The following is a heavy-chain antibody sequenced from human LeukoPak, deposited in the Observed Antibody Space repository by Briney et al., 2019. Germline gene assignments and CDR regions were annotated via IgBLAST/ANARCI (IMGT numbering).Heavy chain of an antibody. V-gene: IGHV1-18*01. D-gene: IGHD3-3*01. J-gene: IGHJ4*02. CDR2: ISAYNGNT. CDR3: ARDGRKYDFWSGYYFDY. CDR1: GGTFSSYA. Sequence: GASVKVSCKASGGTFSSYAISWVRQAPGQGLEWMGWISAYNGNTNYAQKLQGRVTMTTDTSTSTAYMELRSLRSDDTAVYYCARDGRKYDFWSGYYFDYWGQGTLVTVSS.